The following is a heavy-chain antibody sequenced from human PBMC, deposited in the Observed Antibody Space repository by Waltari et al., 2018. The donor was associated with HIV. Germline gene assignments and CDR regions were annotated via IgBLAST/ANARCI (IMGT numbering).Heavy chain of an antibody. Sequence: QVQLEESGGRVVQPGRSLRITCVASGFNFSTSGMPWVRQAPGKGLEWVAVISYNGLNKYYVDSVKGRFTISRDNSNSTLFLQMSSLRPDDTAVYYCAKDLVTRGFFYFYGMHVWGQGTTVTVSS. D-gene: IGHD2-15*01. CDR3: AKDLVTRGFFYFYGMHV. CDR1: GFNFSTSG. CDR2: ISYNGLNK. J-gene: IGHJ6*02. V-gene: IGHV3-30*18.